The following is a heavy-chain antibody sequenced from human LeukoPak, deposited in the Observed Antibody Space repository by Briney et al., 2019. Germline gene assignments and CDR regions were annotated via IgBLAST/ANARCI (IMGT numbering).Heavy chain of an antibody. CDR1: GFTFSNYA. D-gene: IGHD3-22*01. J-gene: IGHJ6*03. Sequence: PAGGSLRLSCAASGFTFSNYAMSWVRQAPGMGLEWVTGISGSGGSTYYADSVKGRFTISRDNSKNTLYLQMNSLRVEDTAVYYCAKESGDSTGYYYNYYYYYMDVWGKGTTVTVSS. V-gene: IGHV3-23*01. CDR2: ISGSGGST. CDR3: AKESGDSTGYYYNYYYYYMDV.